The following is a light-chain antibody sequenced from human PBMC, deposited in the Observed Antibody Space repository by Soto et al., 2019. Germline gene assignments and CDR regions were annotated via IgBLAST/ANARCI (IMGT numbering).Light chain of an antibody. V-gene: IGKV1-5*01. CDR3: QQYNSYSPRT. J-gene: IGKJ1*01. Sequence: DIQMTQSTSTLSASLGDRVTITWRASQSVSSFLAWYQQKPGKAPKVLIYDASTLENGVPSRFGGSGSGTEFTITISSLQPDDFATYYCQQYNSYSPRTFGQGTKV. CDR2: DAS. CDR1: QSVSSF.